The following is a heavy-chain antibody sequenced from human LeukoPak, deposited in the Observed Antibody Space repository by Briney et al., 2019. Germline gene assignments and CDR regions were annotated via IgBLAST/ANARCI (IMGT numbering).Heavy chain of an antibody. CDR1: GGSISSSSYF. J-gene: IGHJ3*02. D-gene: IGHD1-26*01. CDR3: ARVGVGANGAFDI. Sequence: TSSETLSLTCTVSGGSISSSSYFWGWVRQPPGKGLEWIGSIYYSGSTYYNPSLKSRVTISVDRSKNQFSLKLSSVTAADTAVYYCARVGVGANGAFDIWGQGTMVTVSS. V-gene: IGHV4-39*07. CDR2: IYYSGST.